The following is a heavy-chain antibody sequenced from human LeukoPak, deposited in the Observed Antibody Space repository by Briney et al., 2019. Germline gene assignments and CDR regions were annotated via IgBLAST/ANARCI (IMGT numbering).Heavy chain of an antibody. CDR1: GGSISSYY. V-gene: IGHV4-4*07. Sequence: PSETLSLTCTVSGGSISSYYWSWIRQPAGKGLEWIGRIYTSGSTNYNPSLKSRVTMSVDTSKNQFSLKLSSVTAADTAVYYCARDRYYDSSGYLPFDYWGQGTLVTVFS. CDR3: ARDRYYDSSGYLPFDY. D-gene: IGHD3-22*01. J-gene: IGHJ4*02. CDR2: IYTSGST.